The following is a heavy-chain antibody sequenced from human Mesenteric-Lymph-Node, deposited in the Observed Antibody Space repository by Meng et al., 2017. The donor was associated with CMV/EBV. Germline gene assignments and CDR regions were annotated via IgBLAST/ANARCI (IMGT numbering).Heavy chain of an antibody. CDR2: ISSSGSTI. Sequence: GESLKISCAASGFTFSDYYMSWIRQAPGKGLEWVSYISSSGSTIYYADSVKGRFTISRDNAKNSLYLQMDSLRAEDTAVYYCARSRYSSSWYAPPAFDYWGQGTLVTVSS. V-gene: IGHV3-11*04. CDR3: ARSRYSSSWYAPPAFDY. CDR1: GFTFSDYY. D-gene: IGHD6-13*01. J-gene: IGHJ4*02.